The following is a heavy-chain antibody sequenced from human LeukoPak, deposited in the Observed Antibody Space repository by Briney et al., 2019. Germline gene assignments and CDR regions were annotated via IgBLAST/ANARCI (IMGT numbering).Heavy chain of an antibody. D-gene: IGHD1-26*01. J-gene: IGHJ4*02. CDR1: GYTFTSYA. V-gene: IGHV1-3*01. Sequence: ASVKVSCKASGYTFTSYAIHWVRQAPGQGLEWMGWINPATGDTKYSQNFQGRVTFISNTSATTAFMELSGLRSEDAAVYYCARDSGSGNNDYWGQGTLVTVSS. CDR3: ARDSGSGNNDY. CDR2: INPATGDT.